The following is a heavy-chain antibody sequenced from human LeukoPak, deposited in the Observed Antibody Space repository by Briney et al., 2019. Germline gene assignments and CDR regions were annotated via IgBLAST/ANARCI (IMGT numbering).Heavy chain of an antibody. Sequence: GGSLRLSCAASGFAFSRYWMHWVRQAPGKGLVWVSDINSDGSITRYADSVKGRFTISRDNAKNTLYPQMNSLRAEDTAVYYCASRDYTSSKYWGQGTLVTVSS. CDR1: GFAFSRYW. D-gene: IGHD2-2*02. CDR3: ASRDYTSSKY. J-gene: IGHJ4*02. V-gene: IGHV3-74*01. CDR2: INSDGSIT.